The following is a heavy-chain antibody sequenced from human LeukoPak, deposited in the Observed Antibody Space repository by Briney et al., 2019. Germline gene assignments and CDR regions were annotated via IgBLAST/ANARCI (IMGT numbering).Heavy chain of an antibody. Sequence: PSETLSLTCTVSGGSISSGGYYWSWIRQPPGKGLEWIGYIYYSGSTNYNPSLKSRVTISVDTSKNQFSLKLSSVTAADTAVYYCASMVRGVINAPFDYWGQGTLVTVSS. D-gene: IGHD3-10*01. CDR1: GGSISSGGYY. CDR3: ASMVRGVINAPFDY. V-gene: IGHV4-61*08. J-gene: IGHJ4*02. CDR2: IYYSGST.